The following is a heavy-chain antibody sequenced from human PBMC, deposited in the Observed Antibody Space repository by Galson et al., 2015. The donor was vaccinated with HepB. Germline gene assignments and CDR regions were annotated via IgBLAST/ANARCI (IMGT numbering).Heavy chain of an antibody. CDR1: GFTVSSNY. CDR3: ARVTNWGIGYFDL. D-gene: IGHD7-27*01. V-gene: IGHV3-53*01. J-gene: IGHJ2*01. Sequence: SLRLSCAASGFTVSSNYMSWVRQAPGKGLEWVSVIYSGGSTYYADSVKGRFTISRDNSKNTLYLQMNSLRAEDTAVYYCARVTNWGIGYFDLWGRGTLVTVSS. CDR2: IYSGGST.